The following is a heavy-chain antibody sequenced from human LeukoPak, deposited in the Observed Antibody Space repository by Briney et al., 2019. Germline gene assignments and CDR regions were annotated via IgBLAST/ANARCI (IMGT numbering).Heavy chain of an antibody. CDR3: ARAACGGDCYSGFDY. CDR1: GFTFSDYY. J-gene: IGHJ4*02. CDR2: ISSSGGTI. V-gene: IGHV3-11*04. Sequence: PGGSLRLSCAASGFTFSDYYMSWIRQAPGKGLEWVSYISSSGGTIYYADSVKGRFTISRDNAKNSLYLQMNSLRAEDTAVYYCARAACGGDCYSGFDYWGQGTLATVSS. D-gene: IGHD2-21*01.